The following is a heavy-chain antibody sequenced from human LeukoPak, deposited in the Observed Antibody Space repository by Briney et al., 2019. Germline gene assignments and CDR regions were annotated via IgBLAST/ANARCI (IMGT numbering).Heavy chain of an antibody. V-gene: IGHV3-7*01. J-gene: IGHJ4*02. Sequence: GGSLRLSCAASGFTFSSYWMSWVRQAPGKGLEWVANIKQDGSEKYYLDSVKGRFTISRDNAKNSLYLQMNSLRAEDTAVYFCTREAAAGIDYWGQGTLVTVSS. CDR1: GFTFSSYW. D-gene: IGHD6-13*01. CDR3: TREAAAGIDY. CDR2: IKQDGSEK.